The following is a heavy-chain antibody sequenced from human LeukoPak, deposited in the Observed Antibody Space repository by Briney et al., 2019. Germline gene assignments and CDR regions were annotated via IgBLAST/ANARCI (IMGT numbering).Heavy chain of an antibody. CDR3: ARDQLWNAIDI. CDR2: IYYSGST. D-gene: IGHD3-3*01. V-gene: IGHV4-39*07. CDR1: GGSISSSSYY. Sequence: SETLSLTCTVSGGSISSSSYYWGWIRQPPGKGLEWIGSIYYSGSTYYNPSLKSRVTISVDTSKNQFSLKLSSVTAADTAVYYCARDQLWNAIDIWGQGTMVTVSS. J-gene: IGHJ3*02.